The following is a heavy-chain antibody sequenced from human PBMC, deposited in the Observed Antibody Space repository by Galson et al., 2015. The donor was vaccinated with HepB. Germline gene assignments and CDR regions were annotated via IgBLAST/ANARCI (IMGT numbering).Heavy chain of an antibody. J-gene: IGHJ6*03. CDR3: ARGGAGDTAMVYYYYMDV. V-gene: IGHV1-8*02. CDR2: MNPNSGNT. CDR1: GGTFSSYA. D-gene: IGHD5-18*01. Sequence: SCKASGGTFSSYAISWVRQAPGQGLEWMGWMNPNSGNTGYAQKFQGRVTMTRNTSISTAYMELSSLRSEDTAVYYCARGGAGDTAMVYYYYMDVWGKGTTVTVSS.